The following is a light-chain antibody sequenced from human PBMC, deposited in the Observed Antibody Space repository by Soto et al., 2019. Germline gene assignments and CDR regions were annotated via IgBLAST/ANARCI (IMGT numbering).Light chain of an antibody. CDR3: QQYGSSPVT. CDR2: DAS. J-gene: IGKJ2*01. V-gene: IGKV3-20*01. CDR1: QSVSRRY. Sequence: EIVLTQSPGTLSLSPGERATLSCRASQSVSRRYLAWYQKKPGQVPRLLIHDASSRATGIPDRFSGSGSGTDFTLTVSRLEPEDFAVYYCQQYGSSPVTLGQGTKVRSN.